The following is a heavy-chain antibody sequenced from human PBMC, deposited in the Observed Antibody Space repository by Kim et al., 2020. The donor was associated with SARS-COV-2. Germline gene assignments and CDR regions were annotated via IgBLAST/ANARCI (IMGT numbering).Heavy chain of an antibody. Sequence: SVKYYGDSVKGRFTASRDNSKNAVFLQMSSLRVEDTAMYYCGRDISGSVDFWGQGTLVTVSS. V-gene: IGHV3-33*01. CDR3: GRDISGSVDF. J-gene: IGHJ4*02. D-gene: IGHD3-10*01. CDR2: SVK.